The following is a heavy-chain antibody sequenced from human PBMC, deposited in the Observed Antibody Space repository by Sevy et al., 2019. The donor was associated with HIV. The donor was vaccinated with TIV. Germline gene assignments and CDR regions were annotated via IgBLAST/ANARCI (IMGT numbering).Heavy chain of an antibody. J-gene: IGHJ4*02. CDR2: IDPNSGGT. D-gene: IGHD3-10*01. V-gene: IGHV1-2*06. CDR3: SRSVYGSRTYLNDY. Sequence: ASVKVSCKASGYTFTGYYMHWVRQAPGQGLEWMGRIDPNSGGTNYAQKFQGRVTMSTDTSISTAYMELSRLRSDDTALYYYSRSVYGSRTYLNDYWGQGTLVTVSS. CDR1: GYTFTGYY.